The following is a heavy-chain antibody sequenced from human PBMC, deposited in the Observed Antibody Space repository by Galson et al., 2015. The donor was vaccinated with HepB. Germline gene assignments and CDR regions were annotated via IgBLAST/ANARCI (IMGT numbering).Heavy chain of an antibody. CDR1: GFTFSSYW. CDR3: VADLVPLYYFDY. V-gene: IGHV3-7*03. J-gene: IGHJ4*02. CDR2: IKQDGSEK. Sequence: SLRLSCAASGFTFSSYWMNWVRQAPGKGLEWVASIKQDGSEKYYVDSVKGRFTISRDNAKNPLYLQMNSLRAEDTAVYYCVADLVPLYYFDYWGQGTLVTVSS.